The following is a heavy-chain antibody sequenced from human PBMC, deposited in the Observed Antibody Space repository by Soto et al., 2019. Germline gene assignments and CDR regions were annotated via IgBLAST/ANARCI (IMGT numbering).Heavy chain of an antibody. V-gene: IGHV1-18*04. Sequence: QVQLVQSGAEVKKPGASVKVSCKASGYTFTSYGISWVRQAPGQGLEWMGWIIAYNGNTNYAQKLQGRVTMTTDTSTSTAYMELRSLRSDDTAVYYCARAARTWIQLWMFDYWGQGTLVTVSS. CDR3: ARAARTWIQLWMFDY. CDR1: GYTFTSYG. CDR2: IIAYNGNT. J-gene: IGHJ4*02. D-gene: IGHD5-18*01.